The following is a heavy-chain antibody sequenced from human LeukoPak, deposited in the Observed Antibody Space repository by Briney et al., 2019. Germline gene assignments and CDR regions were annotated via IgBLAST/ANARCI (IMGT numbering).Heavy chain of an antibody. Sequence: SQTLSLTCTVSGGSISGGGYYWTWIRQPAGKGLEWIGRIYTSGSTNYNPSLKSRVSISVDTSKNQFSLKLSSVTAADTAVYYCARKVPGYYDSSGYPPLDWGQGTLVTVSS. V-gene: IGHV4-61*02. D-gene: IGHD3-22*01. CDR1: GGSISGGGYY. J-gene: IGHJ4*02. CDR2: IYTSGST. CDR3: ARKVPGYYDSSGYPPLD.